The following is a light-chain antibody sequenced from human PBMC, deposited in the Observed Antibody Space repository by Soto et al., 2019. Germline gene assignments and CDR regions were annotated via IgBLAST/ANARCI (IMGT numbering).Light chain of an antibody. CDR1: SGSIGSNY. CDR2: EDD. J-gene: IGLJ7*01. V-gene: IGLV6-57*01. Sequence: NFMLTQPHSVSESPGKTVTISCTRSSGSIGSNYVQWYQQRPGSSPTVVIYEDDHRPSGVPDRFSGSIDSSSNSASLTISGLKTEDEADYYCQSYDSSTPVVFGGGTQLTVL. CDR3: QSYDSSTPVV.